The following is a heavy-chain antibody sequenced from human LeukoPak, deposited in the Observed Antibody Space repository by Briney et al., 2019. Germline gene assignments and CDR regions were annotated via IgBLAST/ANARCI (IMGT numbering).Heavy chain of an antibody. Sequence: PSETLSLTCTVSGVSISSSYWSWIRQPAGKGLEWIGRIYTSGITNYNPSLRSRVTMSVDTSKNQFSLKLSSVTAAGTAVYYCARGGWYDAFDIWGQGTMVTVSS. CDR3: ARGGWYDAFDI. J-gene: IGHJ3*02. D-gene: IGHD6-19*01. CDR2: IYTSGIT. V-gene: IGHV4-4*07. CDR1: GVSISSSY.